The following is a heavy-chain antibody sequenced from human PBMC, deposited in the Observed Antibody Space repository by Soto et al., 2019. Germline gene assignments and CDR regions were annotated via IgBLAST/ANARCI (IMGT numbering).Heavy chain of an antibody. V-gene: IGHV4-59*08. D-gene: IGHD6-13*01. Sequence: SETLSLTCTVSGGSISSYYWSWIRQPPGKGLEWIGYIYYSGSTNYNPSLKSRVTISVDTSKNQFSLKLSSVTAADTAVYYCARRHRSSWVFDYWGQGTLVTVSS. J-gene: IGHJ4*02. CDR1: GGSISSYY. CDR3: ARRHRSSWVFDY. CDR2: IYYSGST.